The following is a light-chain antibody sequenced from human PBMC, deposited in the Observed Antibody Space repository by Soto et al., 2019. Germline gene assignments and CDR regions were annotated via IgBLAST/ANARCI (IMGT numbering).Light chain of an antibody. CDR1: QSLNSN. CDR2: AAS. J-gene: IGKJ1*01. Sequence: DIQMTQSPSSLSASVGDRVTITCRASQSLNSNLNWYQQKPGRAPKLLIYAASSLQSGVPSRFSGGGSATDFTLTISSLQPEDFATYYCQQSYSTAAFGQGTKVEIK. V-gene: IGKV1-39*01. CDR3: QQSYSTAA.